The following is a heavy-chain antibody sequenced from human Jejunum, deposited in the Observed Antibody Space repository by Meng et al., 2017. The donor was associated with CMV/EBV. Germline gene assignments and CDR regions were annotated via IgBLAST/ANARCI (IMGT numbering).Heavy chain of an antibody. CDR3: ARGGDIVVVPAASRLGNWFDP. Sequence: AMHGVRQAPGKGLEWVAVISYDGSNKYYADSVKGRFTISRDNSKNTLFLQMNSLRAEDTAVYYCARGGDIVVVPAASRLGNWFDPWGQGTLVTVSS. CDR2: ISYDGSNK. V-gene: IGHV3-30*04. D-gene: IGHD2-2*01. J-gene: IGHJ5*02. CDR1: A.